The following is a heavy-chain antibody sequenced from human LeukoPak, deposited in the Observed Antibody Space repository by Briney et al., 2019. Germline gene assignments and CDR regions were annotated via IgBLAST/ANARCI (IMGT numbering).Heavy chain of an antibody. CDR3: ARAGNYYDSSGYFAHGWFDP. V-gene: IGHV1-69*02. CDR1: GGTFSSYT. CDR2: IISILGIA. D-gene: IGHD3-22*01. Sequence: GASVKVSCKASGGTFSSYTISWVRQAPGQGLEWMGRIISILGIANYAQKFQGRVTITVDKSTSTAYMELSSLRSEDPAVYYCARAGNYYDSSGYFAHGWFDPWGQGTLVTVSS. J-gene: IGHJ5*02.